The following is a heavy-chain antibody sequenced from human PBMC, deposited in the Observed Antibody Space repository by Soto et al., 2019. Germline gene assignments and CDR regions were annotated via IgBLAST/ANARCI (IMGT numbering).Heavy chain of an antibody. CDR1: GGSFSRYH. V-gene: IGHV4-34*01. CDR3: ARGYGEEWPTSDF. D-gene: IGHD3-10*01. Sequence: QVQLQQWGAGLLKPSETLSLTCTVYGGSFSRYHWNWIRQAPGKGLEWIGEIHHDGGTNYSPSLEGRVTISVDTSKNEFSLKLSSVTAADTGVYYCARGYGEEWPTSDFLGQGTLVTVSS. J-gene: IGHJ4*02. CDR2: IHHDGGT.